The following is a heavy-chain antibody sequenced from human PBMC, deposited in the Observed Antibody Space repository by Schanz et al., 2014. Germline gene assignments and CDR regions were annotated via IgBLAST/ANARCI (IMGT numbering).Heavy chain of an antibody. CDR3: MELSSLRSEDTAVFFCASGEARVTSSGVVIVPMNV. Sequence: VQLVESGGGLVQPGGSLRLSCAASGFTFGDYAMTWVRQAPGKGLEWVALVSSDGNNDYYPEWVGWIHTGSGNTKYSQKFEGRVTITRDTSASIVYMELSSLRSEDTAVFFCASGEARVTSSGVVIVPMNVWGKGTTVIVSS. D-gene: IGHD6-19*01. CDR1: GFTFGDYA. J-gene: IGHJ6*03. CDR2: VSSDGNND. V-gene: IGHV3-30*03.